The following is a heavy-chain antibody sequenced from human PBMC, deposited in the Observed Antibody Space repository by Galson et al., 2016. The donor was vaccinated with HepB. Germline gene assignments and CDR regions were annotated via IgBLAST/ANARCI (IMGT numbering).Heavy chain of an antibody. Sequence: SVKISCKASGYTFTAYYIHWVRQAPGQGLEWMGRINPNNGDTNYAQKFQGRVSMTRDTSIRTAYMELSRLRFDDTVVYYCARGGPGVYDYPDYWGQGTLGTGAS. CDR2: INPNNGDT. D-gene: IGHD3-16*01. CDR1: GYTFTAYY. CDR3: ARGGPGVYDYPDY. J-gene: IGHJ4*02. V-gene: IGHV1-2*05.